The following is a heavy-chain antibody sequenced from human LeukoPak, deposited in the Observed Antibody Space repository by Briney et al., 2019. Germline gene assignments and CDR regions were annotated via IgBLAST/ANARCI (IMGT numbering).Heavy chain of an antibody. Sequence: GASVKVSCKASGYTFTCYHMHWVRQAPGQGLEWTGWINPNSGGTNYAQKFQGWVTMTRDTSISTAYMELSRLRSDDTAVYYCARERVAAAGGDDAFDIWGQGTMVTVSS. CDR3: ARERVAAAGGDDAFDI. CDR1: GYTFTCYH. J-gene: IGHJ3*02. V-gene: IGHV1-2*04. CDR2: INPNSGGT. D-gene: IGHD6-13*01.